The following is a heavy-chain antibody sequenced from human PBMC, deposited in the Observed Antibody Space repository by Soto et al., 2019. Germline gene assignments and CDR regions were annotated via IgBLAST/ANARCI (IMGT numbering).Heavy chain of an antibody. J-gene: IGHJ4*02. Sequence: ASVKVSCKASGYTFTGYYMHWVRQAPGQELEWMGWINPNSGGTNYAQKFQGWVTMTRDTSISTAYMELSRLRSDDTAVYYCARGPQYDFWSGYYRESYYFDYWGQGTLVTVSS. CDR3: ARGPQYDFWSGYYRESYYFDY. CDR1: GYTFTGYY. CDR2: INPNSGGT. D-gene: IGHD3-3*01. V-gene: IGHV1-2*04.